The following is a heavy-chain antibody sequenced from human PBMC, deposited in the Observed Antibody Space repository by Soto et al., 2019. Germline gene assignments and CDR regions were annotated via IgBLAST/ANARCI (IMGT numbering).Heavy chain of an antibody. V-gene: IGHV4-59*12. CDR1: GGSISSYY. J-gene: IGHJ5*02. CDR3: ARGRARRRKFDP. CDR2: IYYSGST. Sequence: SETLSLTCTVSGGSISSYYWSWIRQPPGKGLEWIGYIYYSGSTNYNPSLKSRDTISVDTSKNQFSLKLSSVTAADTAVYYCARGRARRRKFDPWGQGTLVTVSS.